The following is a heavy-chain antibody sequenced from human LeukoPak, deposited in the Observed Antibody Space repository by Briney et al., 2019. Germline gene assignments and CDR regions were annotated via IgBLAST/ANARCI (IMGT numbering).Heavy chain of an antibody. CDR3: AKDRFGGSGIAVAATFDY. D-gene: IGHD6-19*01. V-gene: IGHV3-30*04. CDR1: GFTFSSYA. Sequence: GGSLRLSCAASGFTFSSYAMHWVRQAPGKGLEWVAVISYDGSNKYYADSVKGRFTISRDNSKNTLYLQMNSLRAEDTAVYYCAKDRFGGSGIAVAATFDYWGQGTLVTVSS. J-gene: IGHJ4*02. CDR2: ISYDGSNK.